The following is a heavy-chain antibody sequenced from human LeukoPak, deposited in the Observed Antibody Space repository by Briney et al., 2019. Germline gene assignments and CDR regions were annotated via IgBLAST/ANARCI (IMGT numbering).Heavy chain of an antibody. CDR2: ISSSGSTI. Sequence: GGSLRLSCAASGFTFSDYYMSWIRQAPGKGLEWVSYISSSGSTIYYADSVKGRFTISRDNAKNSLYLQMNSLRAEDTAVYYCAKDLEVGADTYFDYWGQGTLVTVSS. J-gene: IGHJ4*02. CDR3: AKDLEVGADTYFDY. V-gene: IGHV3-11*01. CDR1: GFTFSDYY. D-gene: IGHD1-26*01.